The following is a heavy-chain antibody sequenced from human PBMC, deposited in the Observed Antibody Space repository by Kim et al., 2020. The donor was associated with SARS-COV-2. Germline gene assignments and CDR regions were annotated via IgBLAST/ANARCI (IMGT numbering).Heavy chain of an antibody. J-gene: IGHJ4*02. CDR3: ARHLFPWNVFSG. D-gene: IGHD1-1*01. V-gene: IGHV4-59*08. CDR1: GGSISSYY. CDR2: IYYSGST. Sequence: SETLSLTCTVSGGSISSYYWSWIRQPPGKGLEWIGYIYYSGSTNYNPSLKSRVTMSLDTSKNQFSLKLSSVTAADTAVYYCARHLFPWNVFSGWGQGTLVTVSS.